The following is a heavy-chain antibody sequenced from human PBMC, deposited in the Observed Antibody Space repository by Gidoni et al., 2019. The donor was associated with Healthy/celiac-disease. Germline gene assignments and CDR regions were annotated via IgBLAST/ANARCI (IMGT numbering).Heavy chain of an antibody. CDR3: AKDRQVRGVTPPLDY. V-gene: IGHV3-30*18. CDR2: ISYDGSNK. Sequence: HWVRQAPGKGLERVAVISYDGSNKYYADSVKGRFTISRDNSKNTLYLQMNSLRAEDTAVYYCAKDRQVRGVTPPLDYWGQGTLVTVSS. J-gene: IGHJ4*02. D-gene: IGHD3-10*01.